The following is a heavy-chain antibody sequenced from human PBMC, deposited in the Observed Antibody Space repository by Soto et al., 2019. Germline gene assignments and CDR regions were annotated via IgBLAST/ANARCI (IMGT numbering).Heavy chain of an antibody. D-gene: IGHD3-10*01. V-gene: IGHV1-3*04. J-gene: IGHJ4*02. Sequence: QVQLVQSGAEVKEPGASVTISCKASGYTFSDYPVHWVRQAPGQRPEWMGWLNTDTGNTQYSLKFQGRVTIARDTFASTAYMEVSSLRSDDTALYFCARGREGNSGWFGGLDFWGQGALVTVSS. CDR2: LNTDTGNT. CDR1: GYTFSDYP. CDR3: ARGREGNSGWFGGLDF.